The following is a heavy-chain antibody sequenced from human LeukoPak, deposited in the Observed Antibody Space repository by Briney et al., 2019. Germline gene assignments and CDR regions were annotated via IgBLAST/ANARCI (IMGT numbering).Heavy chain of an antibody. J-gene: IGHJ4*02. CDR3: AKDVSDGDYFDF. V-gene: IGHV3-30*02. Sequence: GGSLRLSCEVSGFSFSTYGMYWVRQSPGKGLEWVAFIRYDGTNQYYVDSVKGRFTISRDNAKNTVYLQMISLRPEDTAVYYCAKDVSDGDYFDFWGQGILVAVSS. CDR2: IRYDGTNQ. D-gene: IGHD3-10*01. CDR1: GFSFSTYG.